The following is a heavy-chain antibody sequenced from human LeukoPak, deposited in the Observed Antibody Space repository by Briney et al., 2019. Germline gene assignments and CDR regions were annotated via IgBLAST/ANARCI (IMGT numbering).Heavy chain of an antibody. CDR1: GFIFSNYW. J-gene: IGHJ4*02. CDR3: ARIWEIYRYYFDY. Sequence: GGSLRLSCATSGFIFSNYWMRWVRQAPGKGVEGGANIKQDGSEKYYVDSVKGRFTIFRDNPKNSLYLQMNSLSAGDTAVYYCARIWEIYRYYFDYWGQGTLVTVSS. CDR2: IKQDGSEK. V-gene: IGHV3-7*01. D-gene: IGHD3-16*02.